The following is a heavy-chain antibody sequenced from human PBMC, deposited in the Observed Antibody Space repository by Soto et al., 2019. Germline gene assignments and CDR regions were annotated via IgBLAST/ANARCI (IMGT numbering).Heavy chain of an antibody. CDR3: ARDSSIVVVVAAKRGAPFGY. J-gene: IGHJ4*02. V-gene: IGHV1-2*02. Sequence: QVQLVQSGAGVKKPGASVKVSCKASGYTFTGYYMHWVRQAPGQGLEWMGWINPNSGGTNYAQKFQGRVTMTRDTSISTAYMELSRLRSDDTAVYYCARDSSIVVVVAAKRGAPFGYWGQGTLVTVSS. D-gene: IGHD2-15*01. CDR1: GYTFTGYY. CDR2: INPNSGGT.